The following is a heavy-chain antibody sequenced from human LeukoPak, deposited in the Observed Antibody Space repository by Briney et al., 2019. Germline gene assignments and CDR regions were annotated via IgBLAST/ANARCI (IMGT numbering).Heavy chain of an antibody. CDR3: ARAPHSSGSRYYFDY. V-gene: IGHV4-39*07. Sequence: PSETLSLTCSVSGGSIRSTTYYWGWIRQPPGKGLEWIGSIYYSGNTYYSPSLMSRVTISVDTSKNQFSLNLSSVTAADTAVYFCARAPHSSGSRYYFDYWGQGALVTVSS. D-gene: IGHD2-15*01. CDR2: IYYSGNT. J-gene: IGHJ4*02. CDR1: GGSIRSTTYY.